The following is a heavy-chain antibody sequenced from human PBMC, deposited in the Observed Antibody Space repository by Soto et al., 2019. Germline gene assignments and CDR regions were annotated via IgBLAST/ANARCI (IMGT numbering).Heavy chain of an antibody. Sequence: GSLRLPGPASGFTFSNAWMSWVRQAPGKGLEWVGRIKSKTDGGTTDYAAPVKGRFTISRDDSKNTLYLQMNSLKTEDTAVYYCTTEINYYDSSGYYPFDYWGQGTLVTVYS. V-gene: IGHV3-15*01. J-gene: IGHJ4*02. D-gene: IGHD3-22*01. CDR2: IKSKTDGGTT. CDR1: GFTFSNAW. CDR3: TTEINYYDSSGYYPFDY.